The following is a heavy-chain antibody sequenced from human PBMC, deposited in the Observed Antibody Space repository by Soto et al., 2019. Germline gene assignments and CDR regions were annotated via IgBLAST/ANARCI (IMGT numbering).Heavy chain of an antibody. CDR2: IKSKTDGGTT. Sequence: GGSLRLSCAASGLTFSNAWMNWVRQAPGKGPEWVGRIKSKTDGGTTDYAAPVRGRFTISRDDSKSALNLHMNSLKTEDTAVYCCTTFVSITTAGTPLDYWGQGTLVTVSS. J-gene: IGHJ4*02. D-gene: IGHD6-13*01. V-gene: IGHV3-15*07. CDR1: GLTFSNAW. CDR3: TTFVSITTAGTPLDY.